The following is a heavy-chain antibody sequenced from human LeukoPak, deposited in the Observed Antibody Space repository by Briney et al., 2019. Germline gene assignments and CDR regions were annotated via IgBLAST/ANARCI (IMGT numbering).Heavy chain of an antibody. D-gene: IGHD6-6*01. V-gene: IGHV4-59*01. CDR2: IYYSGST. CDR1: GGSISSYY. CDR3: ARRGYSSSSYYYYYYMDV. J-gene: IGHJ6*03. Sequence: PSETLSLTCTVSGGSISSYYWSWIRQPPGKGLEWIGYIYYSGSTNYNPSLKSRVTISVDTSKNQFSLKLSSVTAADTAVYYCARRGYSSSSYYYYYYMDVWGKGTTVTVSS.